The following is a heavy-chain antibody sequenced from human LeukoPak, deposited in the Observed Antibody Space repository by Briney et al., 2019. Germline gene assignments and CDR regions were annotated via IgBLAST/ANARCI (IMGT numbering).Heavy chain of an antibody. CDR2: ISYDGSNK. D-gene: IGHD1-26*01. Sequence: QPGGSLRLSCAASGFTFSSYAMHWVRQAPGKGLEWVAVISYDGSNKYYADSVKGRFTISRDNSKNTLYLQMNSLRVEDTAVYYCARGDSGSSFDYWGQGTLVTVSS. CDR1: GFTFSSYA. V-gene: IGHV3-30-3*01. CDR3: ARGDSGSSFDY. J-gene: IGHJ4*02.